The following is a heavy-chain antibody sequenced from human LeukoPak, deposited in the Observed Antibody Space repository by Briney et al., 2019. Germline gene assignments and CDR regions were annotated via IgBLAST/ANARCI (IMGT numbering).Heavy chain of an antibody. Sequence: ASETLSLTCTVSGGSISSHYWSWIRQPPGKGLEWIGYIYYSGSTNYNPSLKSRVTISVDTPNDQFSLKVSSVTAADTAVYFCARLVVGSYRLFDYWGQGTLVTVSS. J-gene: IGHJ4*02. CDR2: IYYSGST. CDR1: GGSISSHY. V-gene: IGHV4-59*11. CDR3: ARLVVGSYRLFDY. D-gene: IGHD3-16*02.